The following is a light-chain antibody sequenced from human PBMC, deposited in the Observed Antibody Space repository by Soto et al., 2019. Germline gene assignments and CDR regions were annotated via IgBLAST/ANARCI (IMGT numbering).Light chain of an antibody. CDR1: QSVSSSF. CDR3: QQYGRVWT. CDR2: GAS. J-gene: IGKJ1*01. Sequence: EIVLTQSPGTLSLSPGERATLSCRASQSVSSSFLAWYQQKPGQAPRLLIYGASSRATGIPDRFSGGGSGTVFALTISRLEPEDFAVYCCQQYGRVWTFGQGTKVEIK. V-gene: IGKV3-20*01.